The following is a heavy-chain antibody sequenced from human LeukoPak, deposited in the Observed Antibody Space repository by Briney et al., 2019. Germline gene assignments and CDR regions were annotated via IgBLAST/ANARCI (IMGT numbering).Heavy chain of an antibody. D-gene: IGHD2-15*01. CDR3: AKGGYCSGGSCYYY. CDR1: GFTFSNYA. V-gene: IGHV3-23*01. J-gene: IGHJ4*02. CDR2: MSGSSGST. Sequence: GGSLRLSCAASGFTFSNYAMSWVRQAPGKGLEWVSTMSGSSGSTYYADSVKGRFAISRDDSKNTLYLQMNSLRAEDTAVYYCAKGGYCSGGSCYYYWGQGTLVTVSS.